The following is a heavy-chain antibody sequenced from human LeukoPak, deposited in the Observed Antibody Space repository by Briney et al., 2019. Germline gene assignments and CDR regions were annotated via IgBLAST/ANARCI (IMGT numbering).Heavy chain of an antibody. J-gene: IGHJ2*01. D-gene: IGHD6-25*01. CDR2: ISYDGSNK. CDR1: GFTFSSYA. Sequence: GGSLRLSCAASGFTFSSYAMHWVRQAPGKGLEWVAVISYDGSNKYYADSVKGRFTISRDNSKNTLYLQMNSLRAEDTAVYYCARYAARAHWYFDLWGRGTLVTVSS. CDR3: ARYAARAHWYFDL. V-gene: IGHV3-30-3*01.